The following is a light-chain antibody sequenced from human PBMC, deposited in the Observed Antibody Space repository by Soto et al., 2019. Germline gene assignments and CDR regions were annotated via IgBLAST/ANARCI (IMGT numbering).Light chain of an antibody. Sequence: LRMAHAPSTVYGYLVDRVTITCLASQTIISWLAWYQQKPGKAPKLLIYKASTLKSGVPSRFSGSGSGTEFTLTISSLQPDDFATYYCQHYNIYSEAFGQGTKVDTK. CDR1: QTIISW. J-gene: IGKJ1*01. CDR2: KAS. V-gene: IGKV1-5*03. CDR3: QHYNIYSEA.